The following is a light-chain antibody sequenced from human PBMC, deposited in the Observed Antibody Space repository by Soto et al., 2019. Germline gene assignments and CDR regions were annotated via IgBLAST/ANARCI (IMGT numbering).Light chain of an antibody. J-gene: IGLJ1*01. V-gene: IGLV2-23*02. CDR2: EVS. CDR3: CSYAGSSTYV. Sequence: QSALTQPASLSVSPGQSSTISCTGTSSDVGSYNLVSWYQQHPGKAPKLMIYEVSKRPSGVSNRFSGSKSGNTASLTISGLQAEDEADYYCCSYAGSSTYVFGTGTKVTVL. CDR1: SSDVGSYNL.